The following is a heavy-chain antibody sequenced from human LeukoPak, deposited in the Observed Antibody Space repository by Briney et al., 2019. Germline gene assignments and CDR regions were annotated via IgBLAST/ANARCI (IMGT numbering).Heavy chain of an antibody. CDR1: GGSISSYY. V-gene: IGHV4-59*08. CDR2: IYYSGST. J-gene: IGHJ5*02. D-gene: IGHD2-15*01. CDR3: AGQNIVVVVGYNWFDP. Sequence: PSETLSLSCTVSGGSISSYYWSWIRQPPGKGLEWIGYIYYSGSTNYNPSLKSRFTISVDTSKNQFSLKLSSVTAADTAVYYCAGQNIVVVVGYNWFDPWGQGTLVTVSS.